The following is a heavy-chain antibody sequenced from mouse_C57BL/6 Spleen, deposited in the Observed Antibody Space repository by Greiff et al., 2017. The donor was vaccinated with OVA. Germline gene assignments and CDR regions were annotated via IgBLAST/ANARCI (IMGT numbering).Heavy chain of an antibody. CDR2: INPNNGGT. J-gene: IGHJ3*01. V-gene: IGHV1-26*01. Sequence: VQLQQSGPELVKPGASVKISCKASGYTFTDYYMNWVKQSHGKSLEWIGDINPNNGGTSYNQKFKGKATLTVDKSSSTAYMELRSLTSEDSAVYYCARRSLDSSGYFAWFAYWGQGTLVTVSA. CDR1: GYTFTDYY. CDR3: ARRSLDSSGYFAWFAY. D-gene: IGHD3-2*02.